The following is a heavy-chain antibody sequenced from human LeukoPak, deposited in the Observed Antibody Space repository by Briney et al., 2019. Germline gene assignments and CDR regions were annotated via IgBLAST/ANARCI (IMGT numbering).Heavy chain of an antibody. Sequence: PGGSLRLSFAASGFPFSSYAMSWVRQTQGKGVGWVSTFRGGMDTTYHADSVKGRFPISRDNSRNTLYLQMNSLRAEDTAVYYCAKATQGHCSGVMCYYFDSWGQGTLVTVSS. V-gene: IGHV3-23*01. CDR1: GFPFSSYA. CDR2: FRGGMDTT. D-gene: IGHD2-15*01. CDR3: AKATQGHCSGVMCYYFDS. J-gene: IGHJ4*02.